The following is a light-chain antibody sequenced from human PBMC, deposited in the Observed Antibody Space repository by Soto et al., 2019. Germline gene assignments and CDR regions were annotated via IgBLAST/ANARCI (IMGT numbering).Light chain of an antibody. J-gene: IGKJ1*01. Sequence: EIVLTQSPATLSLSPGERATLSCRTSQSVNNYLAWYQQKPGQAPRLLIYDASKRATGIPDRFSGSGSGTDFTLTISRLEPEDFAVYHCQQYDGSPRTFGQGTKVDIK. CDR2: DAS. V-gene: IGKV3-11*01. CDR3: QQYDGSPRT. CDR1: QSVNNY.